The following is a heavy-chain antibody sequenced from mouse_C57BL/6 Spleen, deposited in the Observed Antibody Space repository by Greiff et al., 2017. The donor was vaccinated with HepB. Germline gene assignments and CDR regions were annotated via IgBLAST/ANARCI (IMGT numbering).Heavy chain of an antibody. V-gene: IGHV1-69*01. CDR2: IDPSDSYT. CDR1: GYTFTSYW. CDR3: AIYGSSYGFAY. D-gene: IGHD1-1*01. Sequence: QVHLQQPGAELVMPGASVKLSCKASGYTFTSYWMHWVKQRPGQGLEWIGEIDPSDSYTNYNQKFKGKSTLTVDKSSSTAYMQLSSLTSEDSAVYYCAIYGSSYGFAYWGQGTLVTVSA. J-gene: IGHJ3*01.